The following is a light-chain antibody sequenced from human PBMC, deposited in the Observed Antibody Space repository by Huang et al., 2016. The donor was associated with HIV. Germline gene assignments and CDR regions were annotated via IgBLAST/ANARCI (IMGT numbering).Light chain of an antibody. CDR1: QGISTS. CDR2: DAS. V-gene: IGKV1-9*01. CDR3: QQLRSYPLT. J-gene: IGKJ4*01. Sequence: IQLTQSPSSLSASIGDRVTITCRASQGISTSLAWYQQKPGKAPNLLILDASSWRSGVPARFSGSRSGTVFTLSISSLQPEDFATYFCQQLRSYPLTFGGGTKVEIK.